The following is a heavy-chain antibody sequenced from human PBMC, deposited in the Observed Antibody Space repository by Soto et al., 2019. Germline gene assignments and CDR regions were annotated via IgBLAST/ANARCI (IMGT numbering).Heavy chain of an antibody. J-gene: IGHJ6*02. Sequence: GASLKVSCKASGGTFSSYAISWVRQAPGQGLEWMGGIIPIFGTANYAQKFQGRVTITADESTSTAYMELSSMRSEDTAVYYCARSYYYDSSGYSPNSYGMDVWGQGTTVTVSS. D-gene: IGHD3-22*01. CDR1: GGTFSSYA. V-gene: IGHV1-69*13. CDR2: IIPIFGTA. CDR3: ARSYYYDSSGYSPNSYGMDV.